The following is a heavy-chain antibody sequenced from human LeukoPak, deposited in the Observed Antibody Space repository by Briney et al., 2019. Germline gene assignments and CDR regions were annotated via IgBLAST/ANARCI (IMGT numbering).Heavy chain of an antibody. J-gene: IGHJ4*02. V-gene: IGHV4-59*01. D-gene: IGHD4-23*01. CDR3: ARVGLRWYTFDY. CDR1: GGSISSYY. CDR2: IYYSGST. Sequence: SETLSLTCTVSGGSISSYYWSWLRQPPAKGLEWIGYIYYSGSTNYNPSLKSRVTISVDTSKNQFSLKLSSVTAADTAVYYCARVGLRWYTFDYWGQGTLVTVSS.